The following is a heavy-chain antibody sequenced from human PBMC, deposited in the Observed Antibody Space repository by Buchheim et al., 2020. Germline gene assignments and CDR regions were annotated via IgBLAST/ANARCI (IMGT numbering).Heavy chain of an antibody. CDR2: INTNTGNT. Sequence: QVQLVQSGSELKKPGASVKVSCKASGYTFTSYAMNWVRQAPGQGLEWMGWINTNTGNTTYAQGFTGRFVFSLDTSVSSAYLQISSLKAEDTAVYYCARGPLTLTLRFLEWPHSRYWGQGTL. D-gene: IGHD3-3*01. J-gene: IGHJ4*02. V-gene: IGHV7-4-1*02. CDR3: ARGPLTLTLRFLEWPHSRY. CDR1: GYTFTSYA.